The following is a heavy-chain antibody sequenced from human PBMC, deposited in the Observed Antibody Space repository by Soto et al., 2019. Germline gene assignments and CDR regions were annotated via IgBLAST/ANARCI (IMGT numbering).Heavy chain of an antibody. CDR2: ISGSGGST. CDR3: AKERDFWSGYYHDY. CDR1: GFTFSSYA. V-gene: IGHV3-23*01. J-gene: IGHJ4*02. D-gene: IGHD3-3*01. Sequence: WGSLRLSCAASGFTFSSYAMSWVRQAPGKGLEWVSAISGSGGSTYYADSVKGRFTISRDNSKNTLYLQMNSLRAEDTAVYYCAKERDFWSGYYHDYWGQGTLVTVSS.